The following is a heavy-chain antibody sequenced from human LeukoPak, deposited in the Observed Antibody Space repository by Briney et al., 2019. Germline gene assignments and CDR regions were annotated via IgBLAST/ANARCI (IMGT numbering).Heavy chain of an antibody. CDR2: IYTSGST. CDR3: AREGIPELLWFGEFSSPFDP. CDR1: GGSISSGSYY. V-gene: IGHV4-61*02. J-gene: IGHJ5*02. Sequence: SETLSLTCTVSGGSISSGSYYWSWIRQPAGKGLEWIGRIYTSGSTNYNPSLKSRVTISVDTSKNQFSLKLSSVTAADTAVYYCAREGIPELLWFGEFSSPFDPWGQGTLVTVSS. D-gene: IGHD3-10*01.